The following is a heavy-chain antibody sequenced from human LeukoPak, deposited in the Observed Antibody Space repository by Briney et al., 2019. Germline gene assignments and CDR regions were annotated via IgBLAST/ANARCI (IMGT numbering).Heavy chain of an antibody. Sequence: ASETLSLTCTVSGGSIGSYYWNGIRQPPGKGLEWIGYLYYSESINYNPSLKSRATISVDTSKNQFSLKVSSVTAADTAVYYCARSKDGLNADYWGQGILVTVSS. J-gene: IGHJ4*02. CDR3: ARSKDGLNADY. CDR2: LYYSESI. D-gene: IGHD5-24*01. CDR1: GGSIGSYY. V-gene: IGHV4-59*01.